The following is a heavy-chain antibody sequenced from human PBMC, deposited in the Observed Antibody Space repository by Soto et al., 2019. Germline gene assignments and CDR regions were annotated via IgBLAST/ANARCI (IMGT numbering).Heavy chain of an antibody. CDR2: IVVASGKT. CDR1: GFTFSSSA. J-gene: IGHJ6*02. Sequence: GASVQVSCKASGFTFSSSAIQWVRQARGQPLEWLGWIVVASGKTDYTHNLQTRVTITRDKSTNTAYLELSGLRSDDTAVYYCARGFPLPHNYYYYGMDVWGQGTTVTVSS. CDR3: ARGFPLPHNYYYYGMDV. V-gene: IGHV1-58*02. D-gene: IGHD3-16*02.